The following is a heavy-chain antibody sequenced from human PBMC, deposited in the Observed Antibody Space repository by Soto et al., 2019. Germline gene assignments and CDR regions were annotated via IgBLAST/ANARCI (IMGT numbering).Heavy chain of an antibody. V-gene: IGHV5-10-1*01. CDR3: ARQIYDSDTGPNFQYYFDS. CDR1: GYSSAGYW. J-gene: IGHJ4*02. Sequence: GEALKISCKGSGYSSAGYWITWVRQKPGKGVDWMGRIDPSDSQTYYSPSFRGHVTISVTKSITTVFLQWSSLRASDTAMYYCARQIYDSDTGPNFQYYFDSWGQGTPVTVSS. D-gene: IGHD3-22*01. CDR2: IDPSDSQT.